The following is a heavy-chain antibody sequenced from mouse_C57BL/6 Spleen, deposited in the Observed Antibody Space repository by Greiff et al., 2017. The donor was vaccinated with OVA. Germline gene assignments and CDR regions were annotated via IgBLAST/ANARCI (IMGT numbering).Heavy chain of an antibody. CDR3: ARLPYYYGSSYGDAMDY. Sequence: EVQLVESGGGLVKPGGSLKLSCAASGFTFSDYGMHWVRQAPEKGLEWVAYISSGSSTIYYADTVKGRFTISRDNAKNTLFLQMTSLRSEDTAMYYGARLPYYYGSSYGDAMDYWGQGTSVTVSS. CDR2: ISSGSSTI. D-gene: IGHD1-1*01. V-gene: IGHV5-17*01. CDR1: GFTFSDYG. J-gene: IGHJ4*01.